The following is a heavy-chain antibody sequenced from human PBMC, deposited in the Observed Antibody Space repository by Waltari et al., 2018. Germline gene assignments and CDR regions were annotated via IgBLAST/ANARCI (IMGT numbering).Heavy chain of an antibody. D-gene: IGHD3-16*02. J-gene: IGHJ4*02. V-gene: IGHV1-69*13. CDR3: ARDSRRVDMITFGGVIG. CDR2: IIPIFGTA. CDR1: GGTFSSYA. Sequence: QVQLVQSGAEVKKPGSSVKVSCKASGGTFSSYAISWVRQAPGQGLEWMGGIIPIFGTANYAQKFQGRVTITADESTSTAYMELSSLRSEDTAVYYCARDSRRVDMITFGGVIGWGQGTLVTVSS.